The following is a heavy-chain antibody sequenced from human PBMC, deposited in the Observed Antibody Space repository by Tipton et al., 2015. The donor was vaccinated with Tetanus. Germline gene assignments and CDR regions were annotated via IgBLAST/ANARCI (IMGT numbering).Heavy chain of an antibody. Sequence: LSLTCTVSGGSISSYYCSWVRQAPGKGLVWVPHINSDGSSTNYADSVKGRFTISRDNAKNTLYLQMNSLRAEDTAVYYCARDSSMAVADPILWYWGQGTLVTVSS. CDR1: GGSISSYY. J-gene: IGHJ4*02. D-gene: IGHD6-19*01. CDR2: INSDGSST. CDR3: ARDSSMAVADPILWY. V-gene: IGHV3-74*01.